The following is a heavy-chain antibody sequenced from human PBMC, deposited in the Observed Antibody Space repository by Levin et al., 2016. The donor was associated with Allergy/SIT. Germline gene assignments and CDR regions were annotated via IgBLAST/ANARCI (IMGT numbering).Heavy chain of an antibody. CDR2: INHSGST. Sequence: WIRQPPGKGLEWIGEINHSGSTNYNPSLKSRVTISVDTSKNQFSLKLSSVTAADTAVYYCARWEGNSLLGYWGQGTLVTVSS. CDR3: ARWEGNSLLGY. D-gene: IGHD1-26*01. J-gene: IGHJ4*02. V-gene: IGHV4-34*01.